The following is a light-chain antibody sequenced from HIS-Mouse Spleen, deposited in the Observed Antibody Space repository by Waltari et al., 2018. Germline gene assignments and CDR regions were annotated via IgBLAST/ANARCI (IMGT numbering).Light chain of an antibody. CDR2: DDS. V-gene: IGLV3-21*03. Sequence: SYVLTQPPSVSVAPGKTARITCGGNNIGSKSVHWYQQKPGLAPVLVVYDDSDRPSGIPERFSGSNSGNTATLTISRVEAGDEADYYCQVWDSSSDLHWVFGGGTKLTVL. CDR3: QVWDSSSDLHWV. CDR1: NIGSKS. J-gene: IGLJ3*02.